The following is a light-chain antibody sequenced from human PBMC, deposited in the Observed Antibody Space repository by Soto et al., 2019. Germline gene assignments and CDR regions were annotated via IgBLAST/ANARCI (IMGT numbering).Light chain of an antibody. Sequence: QSALTQPASVSGSPGQSITFSCTGSNSDVGGSVNVSWYQQHPGKAPKLMIYEVNNRPSGVSNRFSGSKSGNTASLTISGLQAEDEADYYCCLYIGATTYVFGTGTKVTVL. CDR1: NSDVGGSVN. J-gene: IGLJ1*01. CDR3: CLYIGATTYV. CDR2: EVN. V-gene: IGLV2-14*01.